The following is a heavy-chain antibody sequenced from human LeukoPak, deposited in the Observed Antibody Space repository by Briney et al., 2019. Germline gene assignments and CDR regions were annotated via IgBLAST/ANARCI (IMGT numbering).Heavy chain of an antibody. CDR1: GVTSNY. CDR3: AKVYYGSGSAYYFDY. Sequence: GGSLRLSCAASGVTSNYMTWVRQAPGKGLEWVSAISGSGGSTYYADSVKGRFTISRDNSKNTLYLQMNSLRAEDTAVYYCAKVYYGSGSAYYFDYWGQGTLVTVSS. J-gene: IGHJ4*02. V-gene: IGHV3-23*01. D-gene: IGHD3-10*01. CDR2: ISGSGGST.